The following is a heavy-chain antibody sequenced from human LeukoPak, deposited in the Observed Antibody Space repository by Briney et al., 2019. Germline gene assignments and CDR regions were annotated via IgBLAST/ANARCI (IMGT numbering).Heavy chain of an antibody. Sequence: ASVKVSCKASGGTFSSYAISWVRQAPGQGLEWMGIINPTGGSTSYAQQFQGRVTMTRDTSTSIVDMELSSLRPEDTAVYYCARGDPGSGFYYMDVWGKGTTVTISS. V-gene: IGHV1-46*01. CDR3: ARGDPGSGFYYMDV. CDR2: INPTGGST. J-gene: IGHJ6*03. D-gene: IGHD3-10*01. CDR1: GGTFSSYA.